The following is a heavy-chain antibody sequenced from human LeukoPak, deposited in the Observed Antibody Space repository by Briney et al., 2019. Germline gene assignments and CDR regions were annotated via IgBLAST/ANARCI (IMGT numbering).Heavy chain of an antibody. CDR2: ISYDGSNK. V-gene: IGHV3-30*18. CDR3: AKEGPTDLDYFDY. CDR1: GFTFSSYG. D-gene: IGHD1-14*01. J-gene: IGHJ4*02. Sequence: GGSLRLSCAASGFTFSSYGMHWVRQAPGKGLEWVAVISYDGSNKYYADSVKGRFTISRDNSKNTLYLQMNSLRAEDTAVYYCAKEGPTDLDYFDYWGQGTLVTVSS.